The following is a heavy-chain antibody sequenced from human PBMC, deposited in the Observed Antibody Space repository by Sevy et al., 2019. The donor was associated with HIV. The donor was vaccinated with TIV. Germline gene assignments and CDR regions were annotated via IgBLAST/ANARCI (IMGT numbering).Heavy chain of an antibody. Sequence: ASVKVSCKTSGYTFTREAINWVRQAPGQGLEWMGWINTNTGNPAYAQGFTGRFVFSLDTSVSTAYLQINSLKADDSAMYFCARGAARAGSEYWGQEPWSPSPQ. CDR3: ARGAARAGSEY. D-gene: IGHD6-13*01. CDR1: GYTFTREA. V-gene: IGHV7-4-1*02. CDR2: INTNTGNP. J-gene: IGHJ4*01.